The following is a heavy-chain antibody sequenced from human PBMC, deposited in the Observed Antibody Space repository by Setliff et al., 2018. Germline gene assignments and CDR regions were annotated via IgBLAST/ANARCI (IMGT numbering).Heavy chain of an antibody. J-gene: IGHJ4*02. CDR3: AKVYYYDSSGYLN. D-gene: IGHD3-22*01. CDR2: ISGSISST. V-gene: IGHV3-23*01. Sequence: SLRLSCAASGFTFSSYAMSWVRQAPGKGLEWVSAISGSISSTYYADSVKGRFTISRDNSKNTLYLQMNSLGAEDTAVYYCAKVYYYDSSGYLNWGQGTLVTVSS. CDR1: GFTFSSYA.